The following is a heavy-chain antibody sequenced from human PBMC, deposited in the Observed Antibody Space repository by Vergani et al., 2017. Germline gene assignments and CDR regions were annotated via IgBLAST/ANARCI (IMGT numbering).Heavy chain of an antibody. J-gene: IGHJ3*02. D-gene: IGHD2-2*01. V-gene: IGHV3-30-3*01. CDR2: ISYDGSNK. Sequence: VQLLESGGDLVQPGGSLRLSCAASGFTFSSYAMHWVRQAPGKGLEWVAVISYDGSNKYYADSVKGRFTISRDNSKNTLYLQMNSLRAEDTAVYYCARTRVACSSTSCSDDAFDIWGQGTMVTVSS. CDR3: ARTRVACSSTSCSDDAFDI. CDR1: GFTFSSYA.